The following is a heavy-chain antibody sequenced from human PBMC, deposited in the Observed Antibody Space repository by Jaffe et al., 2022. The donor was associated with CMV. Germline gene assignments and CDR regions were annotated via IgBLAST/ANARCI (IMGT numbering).Heavy chain of an antibody. CDR2: INHSGST. J-gene: IGHJ4*02. CDR3: ARRSDSSGYYLDY. CDR1: GGSFSGYY. V-gene: IGHV4-34*01. D-gene: IGHD3-22*01. Sequence: QVQLQQWGAGLLKPSETLSLTCAVYGGSFSGYYWSWIRQPPGKGLEWIGEINHSGSTNYNPSLKSRVTISVDTSKNQFSLKLSSVTAADTAVYYCARRSDSSGYYLDYWGQGTLVTVSS.